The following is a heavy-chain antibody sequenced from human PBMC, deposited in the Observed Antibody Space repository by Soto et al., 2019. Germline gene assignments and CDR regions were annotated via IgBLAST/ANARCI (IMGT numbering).Heavy chain of an antibody. V-gene: IGHV4-34*01. D-gene: IGHD6-13*01. CDR1: GESFSGYY. CDR2: INHSGST. J-gene: IGHJ4*02. Sequence: ETLSLTCAVYGESFSGYYWSWIRQPPGKGLEWIGEINHSGSTNYNPSLKSRVTISVDTSKNQFSLKLSSVTAADTAVYYCARSYGSSWYMTFDYWGQGTLVTVSS. CDR3: ARSYGSSWYMTFDY.